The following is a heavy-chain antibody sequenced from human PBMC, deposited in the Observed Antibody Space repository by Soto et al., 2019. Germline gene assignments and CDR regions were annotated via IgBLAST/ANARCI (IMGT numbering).Heavy chain of an antibody. CDR3: ALGCSGGSCYSEVRDYYYYYGMDV. V-gene: IGHV3-74*01. CDR2: INSDGSST. D-gene: IGHD2-15*01. CDR1: GVNFIRYW. Sequence: GGYHRLSCAASGVNFIRYWMHWVRQDPGKGLVWVSRINSDGSSTSYADSVKGRFTISRDNAKNTLYLQMNSLRAEDTAVYYCALGCSGGSCYSEVRDYYYYYGMDVWGQGTTVTVSS. J-gene: IGHJ6*02.